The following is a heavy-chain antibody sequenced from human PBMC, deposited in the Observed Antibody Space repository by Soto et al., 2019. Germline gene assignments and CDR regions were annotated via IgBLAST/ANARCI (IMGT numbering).Heavy chain of an antibody. CDR2: ISGIGGST. D-gene: IGHD3-10*01. CDR3: AKDLVGSYPKYFHQ. J-gene: IGHJ1*01. CDR1: GFTFSSYA. V-gene: IGHV3-23*01. Sequence: GSLRLSCAASGFTFSSYAMTWVRQAPGKGLEWVSAISGIGGSTYYADSVKGRFTISRDNSKNTLDLQMNSLRAEDTAVYYCAKDLVGSYPKYFHQWGQGTLVTVSS.